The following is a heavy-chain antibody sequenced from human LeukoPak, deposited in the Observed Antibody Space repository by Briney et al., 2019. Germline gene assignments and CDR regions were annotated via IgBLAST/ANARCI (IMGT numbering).Heavy chain of an antibody. D-gene: IGHD1-20*01. CDR1: GYTFTSYD. CDR3: ARSPYNWNDVNPNSYYYYMDV. CDR2: MNPNSGNT. J-gene: IGHJ6*03. V-gene: IGHV1-8*01. Sequence: GASLKVSCKASGYTFTSYDINWVRQATGQGLEWMGWMNPNSGNTGYAQKFQGRVAMTRNTSISTAYMELSSLRSEDTAVYYCARSPYNWNDVNPNSYYYYMDVWGKGSTVTISS.